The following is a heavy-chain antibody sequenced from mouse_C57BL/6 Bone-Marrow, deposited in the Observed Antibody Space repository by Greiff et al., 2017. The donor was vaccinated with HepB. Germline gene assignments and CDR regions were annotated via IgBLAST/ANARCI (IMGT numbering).Heavy chain of an antibody. CDR3: TTKAVYGPWFAY. V-gene: IGHV14-4*01. Sequence: EVQLQQSGAELVRSGASVKLSCTASGFNIKDDYMHWVKQRPEQGLEWIGWFDPENGDTEYASKFQGKATITADTSSNTAYLQLSSLTSEDTAVYYCTTKAVYGPWFAYWGQGTLVTVSA. J-gene: IGHJ3*01. CDR2: FDPENGDT. D-gene: IGHD1-1*01. CDR1: GFNIKDDY.